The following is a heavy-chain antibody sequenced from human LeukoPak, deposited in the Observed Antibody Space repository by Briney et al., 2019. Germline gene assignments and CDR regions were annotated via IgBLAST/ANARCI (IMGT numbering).Heavy chain of an antibody. CDR3: ASDIGGRSYGAFDI. D-gene: IGHD1-26*01. Sequence: ASLKGSFKASGYTFTSYYIHWVRQAPGQGLEWMGIINPSGGSTSYAQKFQGRVTMTRDTSTSTLYMELRSLRSEDRAVYYCASDIGGRSYGAFDIWGQGTMVTVSS. J-gene: IGHJ3*02. CDR1: GYTFTSYY. CDR2: INPSGGST. V-gene: IGHV1-46*01.